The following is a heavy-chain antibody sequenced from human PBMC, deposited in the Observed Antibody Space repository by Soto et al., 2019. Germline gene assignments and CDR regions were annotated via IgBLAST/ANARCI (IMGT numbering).Heavy chain of an antibody. Sequence: GGSLRLSCAASGFTFSSYAMTWVRQAPGKGLEWVSGISGSGATTSYADSVKGRFTISRDNSKNTLYLQMSSLRAEDTAVYYCATRPLLPGAPWGQGTMVTVSS. CDR1: GFTFSSYA. D-gene: IGHD3-22*01. J-gene: IGHJ3*01. CDR2: ISGSGATT. CDR3: ATRPLLPGAP. V-gene: IGHV3-23*01.